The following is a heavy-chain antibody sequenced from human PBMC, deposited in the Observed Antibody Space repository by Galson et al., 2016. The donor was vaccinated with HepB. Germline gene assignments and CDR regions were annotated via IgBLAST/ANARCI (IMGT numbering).Heavy chain of an antibody. J-gene: IGHJ4*02. CDR2: INVDGSES. Sequence: SLRLSCAVSGFMFSNYWMSWIRQAPGKGLEWVANINVDGSESYYVDSVKGRFTISRDNAKNSVYVQMSSLRAEDTAVYYCAKYRSYHFDYWGQGTLVTVSS. D-gene: IGHD5-18*01. CDR1: GFMFSNYW. CDR3: AKYRSYHFDY. V-gene: IGHV3-7*03.